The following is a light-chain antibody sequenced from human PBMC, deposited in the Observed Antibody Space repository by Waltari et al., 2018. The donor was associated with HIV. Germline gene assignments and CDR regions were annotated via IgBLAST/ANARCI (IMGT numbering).Light chain of an antibody. V-gene: IGLV2-23*02. J-gene: IGLJ3*02. CDR3: CSYRGSNTWV. CDR2: EVT. CDR1: SSDVGTYDL. Sequence: QSALTQPASVSGSPGQSITVSCTGTSSDVGTYDLVSWYQQHPGKAPKLMIYEVTKRPSGVSNRFSGSKSGNTASLTVSGRQADDEAEYYCCSYRGSNTWVFGGGTKVTVL.